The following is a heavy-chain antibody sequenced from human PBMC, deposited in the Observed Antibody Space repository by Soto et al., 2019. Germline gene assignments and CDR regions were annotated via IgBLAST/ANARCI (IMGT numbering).Heavy chain of an antibody. V-gene: IGHV3-23*01. D-gene: IGHD2-2*01. CDR2: ISGSSGST. Sequence: GGSLRLSCAASGFTFDDYSMHWVRQAPGKGLELVSGISGSSGSTYYADSVKGRFTISRDNSKNTLYLQMNSLRAEDTAVYYCAKDRPENPFIVVVPAAMFWGQGTLVTVSS. CDR3: AKDRPENPFIVVVPAAMF. J-gene: IGHJ4*02. CDR1: GFTFDDYS.